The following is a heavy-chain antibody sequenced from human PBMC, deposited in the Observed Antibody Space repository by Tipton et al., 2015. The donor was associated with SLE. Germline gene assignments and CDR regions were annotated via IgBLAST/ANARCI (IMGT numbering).Heavy chain of an antibody. CDR2: LYYSGTT. CDR1: GGSIRISHNF. CDR3: ARKTFGDNFFDI. D-gene: IGHD4-23*01. Sequence: TLSLTCTVSGGSIRISHNFWGWIRQPPGKGLAWIGQLYYSGTTHYNPSLKSRVTISIDTSINQFSLKMRSVTAADTAVYYCARKTFGDNFFDIWGRGALVTVSS. J-gene: IGHJ2*01. V-gene: IGHV4-39*01.